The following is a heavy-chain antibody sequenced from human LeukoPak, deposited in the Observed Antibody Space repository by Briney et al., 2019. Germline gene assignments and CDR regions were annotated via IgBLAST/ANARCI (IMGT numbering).Heavy chain of an antibody. J-gene: IGHJ4*02. CDR2: INHSGST. Sequence: PPETLSLTCAVYGGSFSGYYWSWIRQPPGKGLGWIGEINHSGSTNYNPSLKSRVTISVDTSKNQFSLKLSSVTAADTAVYYCARQLTGYSSGWYYFDYWGQGTLVTVSS. D-gene: IGHD6-19*01. CDR1: GGSFSGYY. CDR3: ARQLTGYSSGWYYFDY. V-gene: IGHV4-34*01.